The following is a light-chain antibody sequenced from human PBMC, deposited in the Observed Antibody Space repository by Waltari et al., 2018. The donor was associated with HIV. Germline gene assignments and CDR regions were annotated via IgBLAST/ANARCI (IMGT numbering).Light chain of an antibody. CDR1: QGISRA. J-gene: IGKJ4*01. Sequence: AIHLTQSPSSLSAAVGDRVTITCRASQGISRALAWYQQKPGKAPKLLIYYASGLERGVPSRFSGSGSGTDFTLTISSLQPEDFASYYCQQFNHYPPLFGGGTRVEIK. CDR3: QQFNHYPPL. V-gene: IGKV1D-13*01. CDR2: YAS.